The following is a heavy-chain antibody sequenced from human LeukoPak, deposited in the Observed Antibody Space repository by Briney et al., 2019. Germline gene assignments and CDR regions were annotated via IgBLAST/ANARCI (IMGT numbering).Heavy chain of an antibody. Sequence: ASVKVSCKASGYTFTSYAMHWVRQAPGQRLERMGWINAGNGNTKYSQKFQGRVTITRDTSASTAYMELSSLRSEDTAVYYCARRFYYGSGSYYHDAFDIWGQGTMVTVSS. CDR3: ARRFYYGSGSYYHDAFDI. CDR1: GYTFTSYA. CDR2: INAGNGNT. V-gene: IGHV1-3*01. J-gene: IGHJ3*02. D-gene: IGHD3-10*01.